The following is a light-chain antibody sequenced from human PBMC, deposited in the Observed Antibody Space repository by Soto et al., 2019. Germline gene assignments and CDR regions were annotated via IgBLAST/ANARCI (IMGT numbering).Light chain of an antibody. CDR1: QSVSSSY. J-gene: IGKJ2*01. Sequence: EIVLTQSPGTLSLSPGERATLSCRASQSVSSSYLAWYQQKPGQAHRLLIYGASSRATGIPDRFSGSGSGTDFTLTISRLEPEDVAVYYCQQYGSSSYTFGQGTKLEIK. V-gene: IGKV3-20*01. CDR3: QQYGSSSYT. CDR2: GAS.